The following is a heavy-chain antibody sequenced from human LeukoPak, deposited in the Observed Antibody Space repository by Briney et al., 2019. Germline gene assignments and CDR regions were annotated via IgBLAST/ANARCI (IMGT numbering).Heavy chain of an antibody. V-gene: IGHV3-23*01. Sequence: PGGSLRLSCAASGFTFSSYAMSWVRQAPGKGLEWVSAISGSGGSTYYADSVKGRFTISRDNSKNTLYLQMNSLRVEDTAIYYCAKANTDILVVPAAWSDYWGQGTLVTVSS. CDR1: GFTFSSYA. J-gene: IGHJ4*02. CDR2: ISGSGGST. CDR3: AKANTDILVVPAAWSDY. D-gene: IGHD2-2*01.